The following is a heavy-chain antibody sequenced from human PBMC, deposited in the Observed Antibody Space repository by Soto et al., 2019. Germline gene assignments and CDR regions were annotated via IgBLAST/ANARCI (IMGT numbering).Heavy chain of an antibody. D-gene: IGHD6-13*01. CDR1: GGSISSGGYY. CDR3: AQGSSSWYPDAFAI. V-gene: IGHV4-31*03. J-gene: IGHJ3*02. Sequence: SETLSLTCTVSGGSISSGGYYWSWIRQHPGKGLEWIAYIYNSGSSYYNPSLKSRVTISADTSKNQFSLKLSSVTAADTAVYYCAQGSSSWYPDAFAIWGQGTMVTVSS. CDR2: IYNSGSS.